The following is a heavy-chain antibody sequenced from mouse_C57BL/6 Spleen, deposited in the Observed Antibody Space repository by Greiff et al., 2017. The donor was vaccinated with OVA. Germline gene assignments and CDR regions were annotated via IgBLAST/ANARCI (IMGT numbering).Heavy chain of an antibody. D-gene: IGHD2-3*01. CDR1: GYTFTSYW. CDR2: IDPSDSET. J-gene: IGHJ4*01. Sequence: VQLQQPGAELVRPGSSVKLSCKASGYTFTSYWMHWVKQRPIQGLEWIGNIDPSDSETHYNQKFKDKATLTVDKSSSTAYMQLSSLTSEDSAVYYCARNDGYYLYAMDYWGQGTSVTVSS. V-gene: IGHV1-52*01. CDR3: ARNDGYYLYAMDY.